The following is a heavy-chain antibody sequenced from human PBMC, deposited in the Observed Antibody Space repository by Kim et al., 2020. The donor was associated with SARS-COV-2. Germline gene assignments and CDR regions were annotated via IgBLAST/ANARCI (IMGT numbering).Heavy chain of an antibody. V-gene: IGHV3-7*03. CDR2: IKQDGSEK. CDR1: GFTFSSYW. J-gene: IGHJ5*02. CDR3: ARVSNWNYDWFDP. D-gene: IGHD1-7*01. Sequence: GGSLRLSCVASGFTFSSYWMSWVRQAPGKGLEWVANIKQDGSEKYYVDSVKGRFTISRDNAKNSLYLQMNSLRAEDTAVYYCARVSNWNYDWFDPWGQGTLVTVSS.